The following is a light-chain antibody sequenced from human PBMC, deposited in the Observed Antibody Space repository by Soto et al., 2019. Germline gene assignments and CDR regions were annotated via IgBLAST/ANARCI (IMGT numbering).Light chain of an antibody. V-gene: IGKV1-5*01. Sequence: DIQMTQSPSTLSASVGDRVTITCRASQSINNWLAWYQQKPGKAPKVLIYDASNLESGVPSRFSGSGSGTEFTLTISSLQPDYFATYYCQQSNGYFGQGTKLEIK. CDR3: QQSNGY. J-gene: IGKJ2*01. CDR2: DAS. CDR1: QSINNW.